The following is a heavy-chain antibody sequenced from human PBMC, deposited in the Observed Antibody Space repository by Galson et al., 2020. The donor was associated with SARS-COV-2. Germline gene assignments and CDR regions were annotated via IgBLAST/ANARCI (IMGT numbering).Heavy chain of an antibody. CDR3: ARDELAPDFWSGYWFDP. J-gene: IGHJ5*02. D-gene: IGHD3-3*01. Sequence: SVKVSCKASGGTFSSYAISWVRQAPGQGLEWMGGIIPILGIENYAQKFQGRVTITADKSTSTAYMELSSLRSEDTAVYYCARDELAPDFWSGYWFDPWGQGTLVTVSS. CDR1: GGTFSSYA. CDR2: IIPILGIE. V-gene: IGHV1-69*10.